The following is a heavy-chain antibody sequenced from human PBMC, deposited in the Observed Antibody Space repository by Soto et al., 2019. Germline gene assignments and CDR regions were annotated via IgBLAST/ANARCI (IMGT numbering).Heavy chain of an antibody. D-gene: IGHD3-22*01. CDR3: ARTTLTYYYDSSGSKGFDY. V-gene: IGHV5-51*01. CDR1: GYSFTSYW. J-gene: IGHJ4*02. CDR2: IYPGDSDT. Sequence: PGESLKISCKGSGYSFTSYWIGWVRQMPGKGLEWMGIIYPGDSDTRYSPSFQGQVTISADKSISTAYLQWSSLKASDTAMYYCARTTLTYYYDSSGSKGFDYWGQGTLVTVSS.